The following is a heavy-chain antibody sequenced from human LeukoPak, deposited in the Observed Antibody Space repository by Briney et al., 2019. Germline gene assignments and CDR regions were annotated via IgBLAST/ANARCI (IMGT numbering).Heavy chain of an antibody. CDR1: GFTFSSYW. Sequence: PGGSLRLSCAASGFTFSSYWMSWVRQAPGKGLEWIGYIYYSGSTNYNPSLKSRVTISVDTSKNQFSLKLSSVTAADTAVYYCARGRCSSTSCYSGIYYYYGMDVWGQGTTVTVSS. CDR2: IYYSGST. D-gene: IGHD2-2*02. J-gene: IGHJ6*02. CDR3: ARGRCSSTSCYSGIYYYYGMDV. V-gene: IGHV4-59*01.